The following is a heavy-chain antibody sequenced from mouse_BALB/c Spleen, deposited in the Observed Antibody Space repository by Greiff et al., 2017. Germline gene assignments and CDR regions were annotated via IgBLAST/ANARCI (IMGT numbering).Heavy chain of an antibody. D-gene: IGHD4-1*01. CDR1: GYTFTSYW. Sequence: EVQLQESGTVLARPGASVKMSCKASGYTFTSYWMHWVKQRPGQGLEWIGAIYPGNSDTSYNQKFKGKAKLTAVTSTSTAYMELSSLTNEDSAVYYCTRGELGRWYFDVWGAGTTVTVSS. CDR3: TRGELGRWYFDV. J-gene: IGHJ1*01. V-gene: IGHV1-5*01. CDR2: IYPGNSDT.